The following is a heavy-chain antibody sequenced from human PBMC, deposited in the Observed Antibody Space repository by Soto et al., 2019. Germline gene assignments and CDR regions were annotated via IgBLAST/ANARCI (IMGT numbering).Heavy chain of an antibody. D-gene: IGHD1-26*01. CDR1: GFTFSSYS. CDR3: ARDRIVGATSPEYFQH. V-gene: IGHV3-30*14. J-gene: IGHJ1*01. CDR2: ISYDGSNK. Sequence: GGSLRLSSAASGFTFSSYSMHWVRQAPGQGLEWVAVISYDGSNKYYADSVKGRFTISRDNSKNTLYLQMNSLRAEDTAVYYCARDRIVGATSPEYFQHWGQGTLVTVSS.